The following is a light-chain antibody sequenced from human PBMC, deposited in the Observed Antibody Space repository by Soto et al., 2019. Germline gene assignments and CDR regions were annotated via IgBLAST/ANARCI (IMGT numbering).Light chain of an antibody. Sequence: DIQMTQSPSTLSGSVGDRVTITCRASQTISSWLDWYQQKPGKAPKLLIYKASSLESGVPSRFSGSGSGTEFTLTISSLQPDDFATYYCQQYNSYSGTFGQGTKVDIK. V-gene: IGKV1-5*03. CDR3: QQYNSYSGT. J-gene: IGKJ1*01. CDR1: QTISSW. CDR2: KAS.